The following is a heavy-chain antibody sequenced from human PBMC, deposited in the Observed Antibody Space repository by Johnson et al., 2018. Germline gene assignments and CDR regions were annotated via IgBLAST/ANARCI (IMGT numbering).Heavy chain of an antibody. CDR3: ARDEYGEGEALYYYYGMDV. Sequence: QVQLVQSGAEVKKXGSSVKVXCKASGGTFSSYAISWVRQSPGQGLEWMGGIIPIFGTANYAQKFQGRVTITADEAKSTAYMELSSLRYEDTAVYYCARDEYGEGEALYYYYGMDVWGQGTTVTVSS. CDR2: IIPIFGTA. J-gene: IGHJ6*02. CDR1: GGTFSSYA. V-gene: IGHV1-69*12. D-gene: IGHD4-17*01.